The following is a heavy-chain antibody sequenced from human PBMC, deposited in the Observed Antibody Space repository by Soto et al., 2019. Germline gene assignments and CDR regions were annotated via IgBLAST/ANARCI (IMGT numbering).Heavy chain of an antibody. CDR2: IYSGTT. D-gene: IGHD2-15*01. Sequence: TXSLTCAVSGGSIISCGYSWSWIRQPPGKGLEWIGYIYSGTTHYNPSLESRVTIAMDRSKNQVSLSLKSVTAADTAVYYCDSEDSGAFFDFWGQGTLVTASS. J-gene: IGHJ4*02. V-gene: IGHV4-30-2*01. CDR3: DSEDSGAFFDF. CDR1: GGSIISCGYS.